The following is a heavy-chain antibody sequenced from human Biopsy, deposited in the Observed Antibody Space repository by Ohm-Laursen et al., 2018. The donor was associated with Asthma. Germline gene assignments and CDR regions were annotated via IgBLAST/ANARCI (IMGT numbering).Heavy chain of an antibody. CDR3: VKDIRLQLWGFDS. J-gene: IGHJ4*02. V-gene: IGHV3-9*01. D-gene: IGHD6-13*01. Sequence: SPRLSCAASGFTFDDYAMHWVRQAPGKGLEWVSGVSWNSGSIDYADSVKGRFTISRDNAKNSLYLQMNSLRGADTALCYCVKDIRLQLWGFDSWGQGTLVTVSS. CDR2: VSWNSGSI. CDR1: GFTFDDYA.